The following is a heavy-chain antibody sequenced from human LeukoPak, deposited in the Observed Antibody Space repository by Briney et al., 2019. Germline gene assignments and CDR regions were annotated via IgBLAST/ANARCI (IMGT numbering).Heavy chain of an antibody. V-gene: IGHV4-59*12. CDR2: IYYNGYT. CDR1: GGSISNYY. D-gene: IGHD3-22*01. J-gene: IGHJ4*02. CDR3: ARDGLFDSSGYYMDS. Sequence: SETLSLTCTVSGGSISNYYWSWIRQAPGKGLELIGFIYYNGYTNYNPSLKSRVIISVDTSKNQFSLTVSSVTAADTAVYYCARDGLFDSSGYYMDSWGQGTLVIVSS.